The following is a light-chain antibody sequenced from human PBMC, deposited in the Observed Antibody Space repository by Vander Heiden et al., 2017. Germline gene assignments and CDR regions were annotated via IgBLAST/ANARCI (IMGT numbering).Light chain of an antibody. Sequence: DIVLTPSPASLPGSPGERATIKGKSSQSVLYTPNEKSYLAWYQQKPGQPPNLLIYWASTRESGVPDRFSGSGARTDFTLTINNLQAEDAAVYYCQQYYGSPFTFGPGTKVKIE. CDR3: QQYYGSPFT. CDR1: QSVLYTPNEKSY. CDR2: WAS. J-gene: IGKJ3*01. V-gene: IGKV4-1*01.